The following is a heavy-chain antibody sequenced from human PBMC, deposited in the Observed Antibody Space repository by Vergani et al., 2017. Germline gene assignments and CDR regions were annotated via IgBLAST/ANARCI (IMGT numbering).Heavy chain of an antibody. J-gene: IGHJ4*02. CDR3: AKGLGGYDYYYFDY. CDR2: ISGSGGST. V-gene: IGHV3-23*01. CDR1: GFPFSSYA. Sequence: EVQLLESGGGLVQPGGSLRLSCAASGFPFSSYAISWVRQAPGKGLEWVSAISGSGGSTYYADSVKVRFTISRDNSKNTLYLQMNSLRAEDTAVYYCAKGLGGYDYYYFDYWGQGTLVTVSS. D-gene: IGHD5-12*01.